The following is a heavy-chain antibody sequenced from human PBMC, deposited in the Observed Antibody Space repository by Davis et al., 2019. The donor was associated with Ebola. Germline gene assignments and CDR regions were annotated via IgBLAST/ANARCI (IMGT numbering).Heavy chain of an antibody. CDR2: IKPDGSEK. D-gene: IGHD1/OR15-1a*01. CDR1: GFTFSGFW. J-gene: IGHJ4*02. V-gene: IGHV3-7*03. CDR3: ARDITGTLGY. Sequence: GESLKISCAASGFTFSGFWMTWVRQTPGKGLEWLANIKPDGSEKYYVDSVKGRSTISRDNAKNSLNLQMNSLRAEDTAVYYCARDITGTLGYWGQGTLVTVSS.